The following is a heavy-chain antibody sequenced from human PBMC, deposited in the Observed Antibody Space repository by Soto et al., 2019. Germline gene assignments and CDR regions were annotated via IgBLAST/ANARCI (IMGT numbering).Heavy chain of an antibody. CDR2: IYPGDSDT. D-gene: IGHD3-16*01. V-gene: IGHV5-51*01. J-gene: IGHJ6*02. CDR1: GYSFSSYW. Sequence: PGESLKISCKGSGYSFSSYWIGWVRQMPGQGPEWMGIIYPGDSDTRYSPSFQGQVTISADKSISTAYLQWSSLKASDSAVYYCARLSHASFALDVWGQGTTVTVSS. CDR3: ARLSHASFALDV.